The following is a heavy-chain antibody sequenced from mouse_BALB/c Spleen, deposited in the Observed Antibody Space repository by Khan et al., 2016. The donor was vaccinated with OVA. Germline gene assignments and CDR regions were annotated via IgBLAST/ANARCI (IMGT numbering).Heavy chain of an antibody. V-gene: IGHV5-6*01. CDR1: GFTFSSYS. J-gene: IGHJ3*01. D-gene: IGHD4-1*01. Sequence: EVELVESGGDLVKPGGSLKLSCAASGFTFSSYSMSWVRQTPDKRLEWVATISSGGDYTYYPDSVKGRFPISRDNARNTLYLQMRRLKSEDTTKYYCASHLTGSFAYWGQGTLVTVAA. CDR2: ISSGGDYT. CDR3: ASHLTGSFAY.